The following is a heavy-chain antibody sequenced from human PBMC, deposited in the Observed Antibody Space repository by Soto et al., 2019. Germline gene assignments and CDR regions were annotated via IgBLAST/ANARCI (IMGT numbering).Heavy chain of an antibody. CDR2: ISDDGSNT. D-gene: IGHD3-3*01. CDR3: ARAVYYDFWSGFNTLPYYFDD. CDR1: GFTFSRHT. Sequence: QVQLVESGGGVVQPGRSLRLSCAASGFTFSRHTMHWVRQPPGKGLEWVAAISDDGSNTYYADSVKGRFTISRDNSKNRLYRQLYSLSSEDTAVNHCARAVYYDFWSGFNTLPYYFDDWGQVTLVTVSS. J-gene: IGHJ4*02. V-gene: IGHV3-30-3*01.